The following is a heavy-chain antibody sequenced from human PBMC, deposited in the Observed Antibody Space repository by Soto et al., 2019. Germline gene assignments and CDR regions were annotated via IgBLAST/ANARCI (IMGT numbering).Heavy chain of an antibody. CDR1: GYTFTSYG. V-gene: IGHV1-18*01. CDR2: ISGYNGNT. D-gene: IGHD2-2*01. Sequence: QVQLVQSGAEVKKPGASVKVSCKASGYTFTSYGICWVRQAPGQGLEWLGWISGYNGNTNYAQNLQGRVTMTTDTSTSTVYMELRSVRSYDTAVYYCARRCSSTRCLELWGRGTLVMVSS. CDR3: ARRCSSTRCLEL. J-gene: IGHJ2*01.